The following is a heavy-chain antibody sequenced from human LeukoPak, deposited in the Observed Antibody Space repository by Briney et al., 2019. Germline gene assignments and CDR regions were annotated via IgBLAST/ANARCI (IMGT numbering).Heavy chain of an antibody. J-gene: IGHJ4*02. D-gene: IGHD5-18*01. CDR1: GFTFSYSW. CDR3: ARDPGYGAVDY. V-gene: IGHV3-7*03. CDR2: MNGDGSNI. Sequence: GGSLRLSCAASGFTFSYSWMTWVRQAPGKGLEWVANMNGDGSNIYYVDSVRGRFTISRDNAKNSLYLQMSSLRAEDTAVYYFARDPGYGAVDYWGQGTLITVSS.